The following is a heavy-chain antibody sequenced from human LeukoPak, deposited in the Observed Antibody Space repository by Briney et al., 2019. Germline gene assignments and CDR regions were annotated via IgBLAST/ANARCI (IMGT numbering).Heavy chain of an antibody. CDR2: IGLSGSPL. V-gene: IGHV3-11*04. Sequence: PGGSLRLSCAVSGFPFTRFYMSWIRQAPGKGLEWISYIGLSGSPLDYADSARGRFTISRDNARNSLYLEMNSLRAEDTAVHYCARKDFSSGSFSYWGQGTLVTVSS. CDR3: ARKDFSSGSFSY. CDR1: GFPFTRFY. D-gene: IGHD3-22*01. J-gene: IGHJ4*02.